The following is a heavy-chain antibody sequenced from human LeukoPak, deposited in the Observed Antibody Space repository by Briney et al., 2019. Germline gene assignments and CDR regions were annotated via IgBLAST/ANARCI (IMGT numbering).Heavy chain of an antibody. J-gene: IGHJ4*02. D-gene: IGHD2-8*01. CDR3: AAQPCINGICYLDS. V-gene: IGHV3-30*04. CDR1: GFTFSDHA. Sequence: GGSLRLSCTASGFTFSDHAMHWVRQAPGKGLEWVTVISYHARDQFYADSVKGRFTVSRDNSRNTLYLQMNSLRAEDSAVYYCAAQPCINGICYLDSWGRGTLVTVSS. CDR2: ISYHARDQ.